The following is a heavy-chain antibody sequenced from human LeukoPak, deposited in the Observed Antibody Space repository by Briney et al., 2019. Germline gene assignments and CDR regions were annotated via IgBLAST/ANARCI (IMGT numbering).Heavy chain of an antibody. CDR3: ARGPDFYDSRGYYPI. V-gene: IGHV4-34*01. CDR2: INHSSST. D-gene: IGHD3-22*01. CDR1: GWSFSGYY. Sequence: PSDTLSLTCAVYGWSFSGYYWSWIRQPPGKGLEWIGVINHSSSTNYNPSRKSLLTISRDTSKNQSSLKLRSVTAADTAVFYCARGPDFYDSRGYYPIWGQGTLVTVSS. J-gene: IGHJ4*02.